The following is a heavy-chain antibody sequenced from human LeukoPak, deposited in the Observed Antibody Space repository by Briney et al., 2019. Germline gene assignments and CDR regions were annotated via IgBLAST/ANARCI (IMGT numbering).Heavy chain of an antibody. CDR3: ARDQYYCGSGSGY. V-gene: IGHV4-4*02. D-gene: IGHD3-10*01. CDR1: GGSINITNW. J-gene: IGHJ4*02. CDR2: IYHSGST. Sequence: PSGTLSLTCAVSGGSINITNWWSWVRQPPGKGLEWIGEIYHSGSTEYNPSLKSRVTISVDKSKNQFSLKLTSVTAADTAVYYCARDQYYCGSGSGYWGQGTLVTVSS.